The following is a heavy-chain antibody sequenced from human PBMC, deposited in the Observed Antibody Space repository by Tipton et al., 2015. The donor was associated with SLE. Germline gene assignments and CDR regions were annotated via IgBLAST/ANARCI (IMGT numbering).Heavy chain of an antibody. Sequence: TLSLTCAVYGGSFSGYYWSWIRQPPGKGLEWIGEINHSGSTNYNPSLKSRVTISVDTSKNQFSLKLSSVTAADTAMYYCARVTGIGYYYGMDVWGQGTTVTVSS. CDR2: INHSGST. CDR1: GGSFSGYY. J-gene: IGHJ6*02. V-gene: IGHV4-34*01. D-gene: IGHD1-20*01. CDR3: ARVTGIGYYYGMDV.